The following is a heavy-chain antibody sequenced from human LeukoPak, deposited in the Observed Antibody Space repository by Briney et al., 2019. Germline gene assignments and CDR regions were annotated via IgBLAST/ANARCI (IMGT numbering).Heavy chain of an antibody. V-gene: IGHV4-34*01. CDR1: GGSFSGYY. D-gene: IGHD3-10*01. Sequence: SETLSLTCAVYGGSFSGYYWSRIRQPPGKGLEWIGEINHSGSTNYNPSLKSRVTISVDTSKNQFSLKLSSVTAADTAVYYCARTTMVRGTYYMDVWGKGTTVTISS. CDR2: INHSGST. CDR3: ARTTMVRGTYYMDV. J-gene: IGHJ6*03.